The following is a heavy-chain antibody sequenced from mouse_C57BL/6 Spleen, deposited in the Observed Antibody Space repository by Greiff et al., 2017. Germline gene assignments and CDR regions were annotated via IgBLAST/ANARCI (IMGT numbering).Heavy chain of an antibody. CDR1: GYTFTSYW. J-gene: IGHJ4*01. D-gene: IGHD1-1*01. Sequence: VQLQQPGAELVKPGASVKLSCKASGYTFTSYWMHWVKQRPGQGLEWIGMIHPNSGSTNYNEKFKSKATLTVDKSSSTAYMQLSSRTSEDSAVYDCARIVNLFSYAMDYWGQGTSVTVSS. V-gene: IGHV1-64*01. CDR3: ARIVNLFSYAMDY. CDR2: IHPNSGST.